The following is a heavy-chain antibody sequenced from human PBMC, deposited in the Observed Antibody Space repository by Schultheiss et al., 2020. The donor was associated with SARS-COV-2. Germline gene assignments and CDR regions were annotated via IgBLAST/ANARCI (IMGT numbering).Heavy chain of an antibody. V-gene: IGHV3-30*01. D-gene: IGHD2-2*01. CDR2: ISYDGSNK. CDR1: GFTFSSYA. J-gene: IGHJ6*03. CDR3: ARVSVVVPAVTTHYYYYMDV. Sequence: GGSLRLSCAASGFTFSSYAMHWVRQAPGKGLEWVAVISYDGSNKYYADSVKGRFTISRDNSKNTLYLQMNSLRAEDTAVYYCARVSVVVPAVTTHYYYYMDVWGKGTTVTVSS.